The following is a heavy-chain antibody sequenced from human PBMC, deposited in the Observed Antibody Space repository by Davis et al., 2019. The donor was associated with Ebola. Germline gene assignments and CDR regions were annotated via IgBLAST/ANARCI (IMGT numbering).Heavy chain of an antibody. CDR3: AKGSRYQVLMPLDH. CDR1: GFTSSKYA. CDR2: ISFDDSNK. V-gene: IGHV3-30-3*01. D-gene: IGHD2-2*01. Sequence: PGGSLRLSCAASGFTSSKYAMHWVRQAQGKGLEWLSMISFDDSNKYYVDSVKGRFTISRDNSKNTLYLQLNNVRPEDTAVYFCAKGSRYQVLMPLDHWGQGTLVTVSS. J-gene: IGHJ4*02.